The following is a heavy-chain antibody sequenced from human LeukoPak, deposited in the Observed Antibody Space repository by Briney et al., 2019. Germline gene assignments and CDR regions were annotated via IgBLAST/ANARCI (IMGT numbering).Heavy chain of an antibody. J-gene: IGHJ4*02. Sequence: GGSLRLSCAASGFTFSSYWMHWVRQAPGKGLVWVSRINSDGSSTSYADSVKGRFTISRDNAKNTLYLQMNSLRAEDTAVYYCARRAGGYSHPYDYWGQGILVTVSS. CDR2: INSDGSST. CDR1: GFTFSSYW. V-gene: IGHV3-74*01. CDR3: ARRAGGYSHPYDY. D-gene: IGHD4-23*01.